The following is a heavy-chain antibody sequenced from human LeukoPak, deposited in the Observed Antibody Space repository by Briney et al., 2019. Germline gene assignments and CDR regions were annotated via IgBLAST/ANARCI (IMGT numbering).Heavy chain of an antibody. CDR2: IYHSGST. J-gene: IGHJ6*03. D-gene: IGHD2-2*01. Sequence: SQTLSLTFTVSGGSISSGGYYWSWIRQPPGKGLEWIGYIYHSGSTYYNPSLKSRVTISVDRSKNQFSLKLISVTAADTAVYYCASLGVVVPAAIPAALYYYYMDVWGKGTTVTVSS. CDR1: GGSISSGGYY. V-gene: IGHV4-30-2*01. CDR3: ASLGVVVPAAIPAALYYYYMDV.